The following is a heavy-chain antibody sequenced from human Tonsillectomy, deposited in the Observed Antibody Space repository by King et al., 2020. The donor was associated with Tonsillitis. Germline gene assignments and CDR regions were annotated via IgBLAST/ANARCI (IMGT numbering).Heavy chain of an antibody. CDR1: GFTFSSYG. V-gene: IGHV3-30*18. Sequence: QLVQSGGGVVQPGRSLRLSCAASGFTFSSYGMHWVRQAPGKGLEWVAVISYDGSNKYYADSVKGRFTISRDNSKNTLYLRMNSLRAEDTAVYYCAKCPTKFCDSSCYWFGNWYFDIWGRGTLVTVSS. J-gene: IGHJ2*01. D-gene: IGHD3-22*01. CDR3: AKCPTKFCDSSCYWFGNWYFDI. CDR2: ISYDGSNK.